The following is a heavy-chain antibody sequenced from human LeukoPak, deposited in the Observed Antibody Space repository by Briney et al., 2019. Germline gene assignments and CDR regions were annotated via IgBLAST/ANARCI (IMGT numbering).Heavy chain of an antibody. D-gene: IGHD3-10*01. V-gene: IGHV3-21*01. J-gene: IGHJ4*02. Sequence: GGSLRLSCAASGFTFSSYSMNWVRQAPGKGLEWVSSISSSSSYIYYADSVKGRFTISRDNAKNSLYLQMNSLRAEDTAVYYCARDFPGFYYGSGSYRGTDYWGQGTLVTVPS. CDR1: GFTFSSYS. CDR3: ARDFPGFYYGSGSYRGTDY. CDR2: ISSSSSYI.